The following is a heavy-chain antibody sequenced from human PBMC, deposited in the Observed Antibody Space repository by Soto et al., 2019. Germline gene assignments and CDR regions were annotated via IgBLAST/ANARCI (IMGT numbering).Heavy chain of an antibody. V-gene: IGHV4-59*01. CDR1: GGSMSSYY. J-gene: IGHJ4*02. Sequence: SVTLSITCTVSGGSMSSYYWTWLRQSPGRGLEWIGYISYSGSTYYNPSLKSRVTISADTSKNQFSLRMNSMIAADTAVYYCARADPDASVGYWGQGTLVTVSS. CDR3: ARADPDASVGY. D-gene: IGHD2-15*01. CDR2: ISYSGST.